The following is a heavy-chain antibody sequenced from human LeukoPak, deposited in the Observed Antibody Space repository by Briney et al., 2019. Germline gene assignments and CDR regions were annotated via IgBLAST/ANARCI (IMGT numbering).Heavy chain of an antibody. CDR2: INPSGGST. CDR1: GYTFTNYG. D-gene: IGHD3-3*01. Sequence: ASVKVSCTASGYTFTNYGISWVRQAPGQGLEWMGIINPSGGSTSYAQKFQGRVTMTRDTSTSTVYMELSSLRSEDTAVYYCARAYDFPDYWGQGTLVTVSS. V-gene: IGHV1-46*01. CDR3: ARAYDFPDY. J-gene: IGHJ4*02.